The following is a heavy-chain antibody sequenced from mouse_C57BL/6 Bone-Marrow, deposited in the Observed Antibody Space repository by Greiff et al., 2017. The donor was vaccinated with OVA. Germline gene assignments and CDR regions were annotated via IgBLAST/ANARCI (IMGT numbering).Heavy chain of an antibody. CDR3: ARCVSAWFAY. Sequence: QVQLQQSGAELARPGASVKLSCKASGYTFTSYGISWVKQRTGQGLEWIGEIYPRSGNTYYNEKFKGKATLTADKSSSTAYMELRSLTSEDSAVYFCARCVSAWFAYWGQGTLVTVSA. CDR2: IYPRSGNT. V-gene: IGHV1-81*01. CDR1: GYTFTSYG. J-gene: IGHJ3*01. D-gene: IGHD3-1*01.